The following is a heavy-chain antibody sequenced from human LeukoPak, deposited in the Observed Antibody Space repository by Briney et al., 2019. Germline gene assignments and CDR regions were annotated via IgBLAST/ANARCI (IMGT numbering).Heavy chain of an antibody. V-gene: IGHV1-3*01. D-gene: IGHD4-11*01. CDR1: GYTFTSYA. CDR2: INAGNGNT. J-gene: IGHJ5*02. Sequence: ASVKVSCKASGYTFTSYAMHWVRQAPGQRLEWMGWINAGNGNTKYSQKFQGRVTITRDTSASTAYMELSSLRSEDTAVYYCARDLTTVSWFDPWGQGTLVIVSS. CDR3: ARDLTTVSWFDP.